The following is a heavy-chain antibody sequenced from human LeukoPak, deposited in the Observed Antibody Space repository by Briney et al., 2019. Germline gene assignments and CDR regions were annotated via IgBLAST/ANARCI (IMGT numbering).Heavy chain of an antibody. CDR2: IYHSGST. CDR1: GYSIRSGYY. D-gene: IGHD4-17*01. Sequence: SETLSLTCAVSGYSIRSGYYWGWIRPPPGKGGEGIGNIYHSGSTYYNQSLKRRDNISGETHKNSFFLKLSSVTAADTAVYYCVRLYYGDEFDYWGQGTLVTVSS. V-gene: IGHV4-38-2*01. J-gene: IGHJ4*02. CDR3: VRLYYGDEFDY.